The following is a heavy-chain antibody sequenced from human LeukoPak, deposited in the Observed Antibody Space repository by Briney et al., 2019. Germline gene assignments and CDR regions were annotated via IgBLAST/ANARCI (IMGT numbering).Heavy chain of an antibody. CDR3: ARRRLGATN. CDR2: IHHSGTT. Sequence: SETLSLTCTVSGGSVSRGSYYWSWTRQPPGKGLEWIVYIHHSGTTNYSPSLKSRVTISVDMTKNQFFLNLTSVTAADTAVYYCARRRLGATNWGQGTLVTVSS. CDR1: GGSVSRGSYY. D-gene: IGHD1-26*01. J-gene: IGHJ4*02. V-gene: IGHV4-61*01.